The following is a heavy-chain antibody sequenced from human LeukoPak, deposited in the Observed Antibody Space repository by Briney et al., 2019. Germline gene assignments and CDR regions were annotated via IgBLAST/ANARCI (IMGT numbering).Heavy chain of an antibody. J-gene: IGHJ4*02. CDR3: ARFDFIFSRRDY. V-gene: IGHV4-39*01. Sequence: SETLSLTCTVSGGSISSSSYYWGWIRQPPGKGLEWIGSIYYSGSTYYNPSLKSRVTISVDTSKNQFSLKLSSVTAADTAVYYCARFDFIFSRRDYWGQGTLVTVSS. D-gene: IGHD3-3*02. CDR1: GGSISSSSYY. CDR2: IYYSGST.